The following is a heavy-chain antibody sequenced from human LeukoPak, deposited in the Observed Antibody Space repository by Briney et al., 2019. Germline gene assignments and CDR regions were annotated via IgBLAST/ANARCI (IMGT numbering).Heavy chain of an antibody. CDR3: ARDRHYYDSSGYYFSYFDY. Sequence: PGGSLRLSWAASGFTFSSYAMSWVRQAPGKGLEWVSAISGSGGSTYYADSVKGRFTISRDNSKNTLYLQMNSLRAEDTAVYYCARDRHYYDSSGYYFSYFDYWGQGTLVTVSS. CDR1: GFTFSSYA. D-gene: IGHD3-22*01. CDR2: ISGSGGST. J-gene: IGHJ4*02. V-gene: IGHV3-23*01.